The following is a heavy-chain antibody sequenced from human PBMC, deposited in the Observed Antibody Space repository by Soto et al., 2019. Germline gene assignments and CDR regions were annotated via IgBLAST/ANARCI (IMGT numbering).Heavy chain of an antibody. CDR3: VHRIDRRQVNNFARRYDP. D-gene: IGHD3-9*01. CDR2: IYYNDDK. V-gene: IGHV2-5*01. Sequence: QITLKESGPTLVKPTQPLTLTCSFSGFSLSSGGVGVAWIRQPPGKALERLAIIYYNDDKRYSPSLKSRLTITKDTSKNPVVLTMTSMYAVETGPYFCVHRIDRRQVNNFARRYDPWGQGTLVPVS. CDR1: GFSLSSGGVG. J-gene: IGHJ5*02.